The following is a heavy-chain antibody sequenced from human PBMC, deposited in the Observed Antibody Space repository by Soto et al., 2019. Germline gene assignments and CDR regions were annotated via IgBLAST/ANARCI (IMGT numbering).Heavy chain of an antibody. V-gene: IGHV3-21*01. D-gene: IGHD2-15*01. J-gene: IGHJ3*02. CDR1: GFTFSDYS. Sequence: GGSLRLSCVASGFTFSDYSMNWVRQAPGKGLEWVSSISSSENYIYYADSLEGRFSISRDSTQNSLYLQMNSLRVEDTAVYYCARRRGPERDCSVGSCYSRRDAFDIWGQGSMVTVSS. CDR3: ARRRGPERDCSVGSCYSRRDAFDI. CDR2: ISSSENYI.